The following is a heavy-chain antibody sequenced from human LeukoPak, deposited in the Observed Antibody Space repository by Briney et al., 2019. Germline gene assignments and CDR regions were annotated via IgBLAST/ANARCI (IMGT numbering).Heavy chain of an antibody. CDR1: GYKFTNYW. CDR2: IYPGDSDT. V-gene: IGHV5-51*01. D-gene: IGHD2-15*01. J-gene: IGHJ5*02. CDR3: ARQEYCSGGSCYTWFDP. Sequence: GESLKISCKGSGYKFTNYWIGWVRQMPGKGLEWMGIIYPGDSDTRYSPSFQGQVTISADKSISTAYLQWSSLKASDTAMYYCARQEYCSGGSCYTWFDPWGQGTLVTVSS.